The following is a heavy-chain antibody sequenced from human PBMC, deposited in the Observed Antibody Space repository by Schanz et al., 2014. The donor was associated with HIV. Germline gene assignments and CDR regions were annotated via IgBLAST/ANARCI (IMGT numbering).Heavy chain of an antibody. J-gene: IGHJ6*02. CDR3: ARGLKDYYYALDV. CDR2: FNPYSGGR. V-gene: IGHV1-2*02. D-gene: IGHD3-16*01. Sequence: QVQLVQSGTEVKRPGASVKVSCKASEYIFTDHYIQWVRQAPGHGLEWMGWFNPYSGGRIHAQQFQGRVVMTRDTSISTAYMELSGLTSDDTAVYYCARGLKDYYYALDVWGQGTTVIVSS. CDR1: EYIFTDHY.